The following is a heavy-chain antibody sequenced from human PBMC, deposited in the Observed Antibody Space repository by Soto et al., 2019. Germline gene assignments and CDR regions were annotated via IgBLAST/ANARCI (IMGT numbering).Heavy chain of an antibody. V-gene: IGHV3-15*07. Sequence: PGGSVRLSCAASGFTFSNAWMNWVRQAPGKGLEWVGRIKSKTDGGTTDYAAPVKGRFTISRDDSKNTLYLQMNSLKTEDTAVYYCTTEYYYDSSGYYSALFDYWGQGTLVTVSS. J-gene: IGHJ4*02. D-gene: IGHD3-22*01. CDR3: TTEYYYDSSGYYSALFDY. CDR1: GFTFSNAW. CDR2: IKSKTDGGTT.